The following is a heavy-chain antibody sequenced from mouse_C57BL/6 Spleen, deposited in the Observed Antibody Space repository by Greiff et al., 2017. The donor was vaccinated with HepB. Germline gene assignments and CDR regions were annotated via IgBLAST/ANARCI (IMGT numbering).Heavy chain of an antibody. CDR2: IYYSGTI. J-gene: IGHJ4*01. CDR1: GISITTGNYR. Sequence: EVQVVESGPGLVKPSQTVFLTCTVTGISITTGNYRWSWIRQFPGNKLEWIGYIYYSGTITYNPSLTSRTTITRDTPKNQFFLEMNSLTAEDTATYYCARDYYGSSYHYYAMDYWGQGTSVTVSS. V-gene: IGHV3-5*01. CDR3: ARDYYGSSYHYYAMDY. D-gene: IGHD1-1*01.